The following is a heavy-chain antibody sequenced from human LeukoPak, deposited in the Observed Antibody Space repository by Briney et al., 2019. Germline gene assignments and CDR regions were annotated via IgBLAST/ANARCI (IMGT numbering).Heavy chain of an antibody. CDR3: AGDLGSSSWFERYNWFDP. J-gene: IGHJ5*02. Sequence: SETLSLTCTVSGGSISSTDYYWGWIRQAPGKGLEWIGSIYYAGSTFYKPSLRSRVTISVGTSKNQFSLALSSVTAADTAVYYCAGDLGSSSWFERYNWFDPWGQGTLVTVSS. CDR1: GGSISSTDYY. V-gene: IGHV4-39*07. CDR2: IYYAGST. D-gene: IGHD6-13*01.